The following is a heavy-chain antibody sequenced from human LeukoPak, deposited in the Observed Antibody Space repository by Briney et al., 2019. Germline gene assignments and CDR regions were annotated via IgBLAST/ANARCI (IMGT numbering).Heavy chain of an antibody. Sequence: ASVKVSCKISGYSITGYYMHWVPQAPGQGLEWMGWINPNSGGTNYAQKFQGRVTMTRDTSISTAYMELSRLRSDDTAVYYCARALSRSYSSSWYFSYWGQGTLVTVSS. D-gene: IGHD6-13*01. CDR3: ARALSRSYSSSWYFSY. CDR2: INPNSGGT. CDR1: GYSITGYY. V-gene: IGHV1-2*02. J-gene: IGHJ4*02.